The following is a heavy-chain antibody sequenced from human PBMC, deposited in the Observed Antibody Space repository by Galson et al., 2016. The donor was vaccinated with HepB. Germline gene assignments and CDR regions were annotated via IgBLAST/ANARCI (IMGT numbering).Heavy chain of an antibody. CDR3: ARFQLGFRSGTYSKDTFDI. CDR1: GFSLSSSGMC. CDR2: IDWDDDK. V-gene: IGHV2-70*01. D-gene: IGHD3-10*01. Sequence: PALVKPPQTLTLTCTFSGFSLSSSGMCVSWIRQPPGKALEWLALIDWDDDKSYSTSLKTRVTISKDTSKNQVVLTMANVDPVDTATYYCARFQLGFRSGTYSKDTFDIWGHGTMVTVSS. J-gene: IGHJ3*02.